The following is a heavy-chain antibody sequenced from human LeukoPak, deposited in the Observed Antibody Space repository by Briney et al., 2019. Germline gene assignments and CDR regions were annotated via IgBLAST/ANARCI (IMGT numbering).Heavy chain of an antibody. Sequence: GGSLRLSCAASGFTFSSYSLNWVRQAPGKGLEWVSGINWNSGNIGYADSVKGRFTISRDNAKNSLYLQMNSLRAEDTALYYCAKARYSSGWSGDAFDIWGQGTMVTVSS. CDR3: AKARYSSGWSGDAFDI. J-gene: IGHJ3*02. D-gene: IGHD6-19*01. V-gene: IGHV3-9*01. CDR1: GFTFSSYS. CDR2: INWNSGNI.